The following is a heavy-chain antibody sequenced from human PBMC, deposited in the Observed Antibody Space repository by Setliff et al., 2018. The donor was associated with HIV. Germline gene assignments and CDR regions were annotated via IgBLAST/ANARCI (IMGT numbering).Heavy chain of an antibody. J-gene: IGHJ6*02. CDR2: INAGNGNT. D-gene: IGHD2-15*01. CDR1: GYTFTSYA. Sequence: GASVKVSCKASGYTFTSYAMHWVRQAPGQRLEWMGWINAGNGNTKYSQKFQGRVTITRDTSASTAYMELSSLRSEDTAVCYCARDPTVVMSYYYYGMDVWGQGTTVTVSS. CDR3: ARDPTVVMSYYYYGMDV. V-gene: IGHV1-3*01.